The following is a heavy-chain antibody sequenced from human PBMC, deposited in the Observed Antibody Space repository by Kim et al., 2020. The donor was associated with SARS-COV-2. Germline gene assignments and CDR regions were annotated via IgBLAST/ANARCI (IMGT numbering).Heavy chain of an antibody. CDR3: ARDGSEGAFDI. D-gene: IGHD1-26*01. CDR2: T. V-gene: IGHV1-2*05. Sequence: TNYAQKFQGRVTMTRDTSISTAYMELSRLRSDDTVVYYCARDGSEGAFDIWGQGTMVTVSS. J-gene: IGHJ3*02.